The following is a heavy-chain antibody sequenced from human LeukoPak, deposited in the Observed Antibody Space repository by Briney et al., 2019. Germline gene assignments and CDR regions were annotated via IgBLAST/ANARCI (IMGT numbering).Heavy chain of an antibody. V-gene: IGHV4-59*01. D-gene: IGHD3-9*01. CDR1: GGSISSYY. J-gene: IGHJ6*03. CDR3: ARASYDILTGYSNRRYYYYYMDV. Sequence: PSETLSLTCTVSGGSISSYYWSWIRQPPGKGLEWIGYIYYSGSTNYNPSLKSRVTISVDTSKNQFSLKLSPVTAADTAVYYCARASYDILTGYSNRRYYYYYMDVWGKGTTVTISS. CDR2: IYYSGST.